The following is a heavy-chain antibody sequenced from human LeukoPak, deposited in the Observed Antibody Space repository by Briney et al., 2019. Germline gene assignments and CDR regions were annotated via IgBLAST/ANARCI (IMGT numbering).Heavy chain of an antibody. J-gene: IGHJ4*02. D-gene: IGHD3-22*01. CDR2: IIPIFGTA. CDR3: ARPAGYYYDSSGYLDY. V-gene: IGHV1-69*13. CDR1: GGTFSSYA. Sequence: SVRVSCKASGGTFSSYAISWVRQAPGQGLEWMGGIIPIFGTANYAQKFQGRVTITADESTSTAYMELSSLRSEDTAVYYCARPAGYYYDSSGYLDYWGQGTLVTVSS.